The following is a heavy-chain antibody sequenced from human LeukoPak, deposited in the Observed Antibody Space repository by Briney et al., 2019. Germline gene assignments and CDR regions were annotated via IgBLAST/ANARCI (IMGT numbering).Heavy chain of an antibody. Sequence: PSETLSLTCTVSGGSISSYYWSWIRQPPGKGLEWIGYIYYSGSTNYNPSLKSRVTISVDTSKNQFSLKLSSVTAADTAVYYCARRRKGYCSSTSRPRNWFDPWGQGTLVTVSS. V-gene: IGHV4-59*01. D-gene: IGHD2-2*01. CDR2: IYYSGST. J-gene: IGHJ5*02. CDR3: ARRRKGYCSSTSRPRNWFDP. CDR1: GGSISSYY.